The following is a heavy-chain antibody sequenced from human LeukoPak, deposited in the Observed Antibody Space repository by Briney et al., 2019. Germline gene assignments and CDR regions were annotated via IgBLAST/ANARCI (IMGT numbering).Heavy chain of an antibody. J-gene: IGHJ4*01. Sequence: GGSLRLSCAASGFIFSRHGMHWVRQAPGKGLEWVAVIWRDATNRFYADSVKGRFTISRDNSQNTVSLQMNSLSVKDTAIYYCARDAQRGFDYSNSLKNWGHGTLVTVSS. CDR3: ARDAQRGFDYSNSLKN. CDR1: GFIFSRHG. CDR2: IWRDATNR. D-gene: IGHD4-11*01. V-gene: IGHV3-33*01.